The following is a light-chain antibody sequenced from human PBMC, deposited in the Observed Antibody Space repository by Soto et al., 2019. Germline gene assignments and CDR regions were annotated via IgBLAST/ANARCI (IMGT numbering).Light chain of an antibody. CDR2: KAS. CDR1: QSISSW. CDR3: QQYNSYST. Sequence: DIQMTQSPSTLSASVGDRVTITCRASQSISSWLAWYQQKPGKAPKVLIYKASSLESGVPSRFSGSGSGTDFTLTISSLQPDDFATYYCQQYNSYSTVGQGTKVDIK. V-gene: IGKV1-5*03. J-gene: IGKJ1*01.